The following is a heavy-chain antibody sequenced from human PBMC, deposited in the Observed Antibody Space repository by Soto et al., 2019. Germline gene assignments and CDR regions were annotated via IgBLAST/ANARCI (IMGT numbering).Heavy chain of an antibody. CDR2: IYYSGST. Sequence: QLQLQESGPGLVKPSETLSLTCTVSGGSISSSSYYWGWIRQPPGKGLEWIGRIYYSGSTYYNPSLKSRVTISVDTSKNQFSLKLSSVTAADTAVYYCAREDIAVAGLTGHDYWGQGTLVTVSS. CDR1: GGSISSSSYY. J-gene: IGHJ4*02. D-gene: IGHD6-19*01. CDR3: AREDIAVAGLTGHDY. V-gene: IGHV4-39*02.